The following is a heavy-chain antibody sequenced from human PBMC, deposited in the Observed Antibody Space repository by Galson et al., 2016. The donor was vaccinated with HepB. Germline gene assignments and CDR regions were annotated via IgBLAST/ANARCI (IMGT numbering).Heavy chain of an antibody. D-gene: IGHD6-19*01. CDR2: ISSYNGNS. V-gene: IGHV1-18*01. J-gene: IGHJ4*02. CDR3: ARKASVAFDY. Sequence: SVKVSCKASGYTFGNYDVSWVRQAPGQGLEWMGWISSYNGNSVYAQKFQDRVTLTTDTSTRTVYMELRNLTSDDTAVYYCARKASVAFDYWGQGTVVTVSS. CDR1: GYTFGNYD.